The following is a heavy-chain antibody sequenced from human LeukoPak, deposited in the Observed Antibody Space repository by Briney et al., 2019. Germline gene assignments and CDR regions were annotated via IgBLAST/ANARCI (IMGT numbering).Heavy chain of an antibody. CDR3: AREGVLAAADY. Sequence: GGSLRLSCTASGFTLSSYWMSWVRQAPGKGLEWVANIKQDGSEKNYVDSVKGRLTISRDNTKNSLYLQMNSLRAEDTAVYFCAREGVLAAADYWGQGTLVTVSS. CDR2: IKQDGSEK. D-gene: IGHD2-2*01. CDR1: GFTLSSYW. V-gene: IGHV3-7*01. J-gene: IGHJ4*02.